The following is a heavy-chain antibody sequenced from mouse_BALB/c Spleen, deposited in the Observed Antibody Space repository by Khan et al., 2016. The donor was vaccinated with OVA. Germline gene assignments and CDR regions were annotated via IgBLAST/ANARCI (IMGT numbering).Heavy chain of an antibody. CDR2: INPRSDYP. D-gene: IGHD2-14*01. CDR3: ARRTTGYTMDY. V-gene: IGHV1-4*01. Sequence: VQLQESGAELARPGASVRMSCKASGYTFTSNTMHWVKQRPGQGLEWIGYINPRSDYPNYNQNFKDKATLTADKSSSTAYMQLSSLTSEDSAVYYCARRTTGYTMDYWGQGTSVTVSS. CDR1: GYTFTSNT. J-gene: IGHJ4*01.